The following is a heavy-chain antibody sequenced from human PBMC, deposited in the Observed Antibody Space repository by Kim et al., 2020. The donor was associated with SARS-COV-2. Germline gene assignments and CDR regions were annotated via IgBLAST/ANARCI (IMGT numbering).Heavy chain of an antibody. Sequence: QGRVTITADESTSTAYMELSSLRSEDTAVYYCARGGHYIVVVTVSGAFDIWGQGTMVTVSS. CDR3: ARGGHYIVVVTVSGAFDI. D-gene: IGHD2-21*02. V-gene: IGHV1-69*01. J-gene: IGHJ3*02.